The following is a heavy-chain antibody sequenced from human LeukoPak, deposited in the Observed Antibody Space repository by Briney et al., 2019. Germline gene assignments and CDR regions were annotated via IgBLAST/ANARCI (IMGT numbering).Heavy chain of an antibody. CDR1: GGSISSSSYY. V-gene: IGHV4-39*07. J-gene: IGHJ4*02. CDR3: ARDLISSGWYRPYYFDY. CDR2: IYYSGST. Sequence: SETLSLTCTVSGGSISSSSYYWGWIRQPPGKGLEWIGSIYYSGSTYYNPSLKSRVTISVDTSKNQFSLKLSSVTAADTAVYYCARDLISSGWYRPYYFDYWGQGTLVTVSS. D-gene: IGHD6-19*01.